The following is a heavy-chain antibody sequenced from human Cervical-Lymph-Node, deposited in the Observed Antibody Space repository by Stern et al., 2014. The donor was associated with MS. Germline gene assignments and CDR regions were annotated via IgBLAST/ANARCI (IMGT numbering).Heavy chain of an antibody. CDR2: INAGNGDT. CDR1: GYTFTKYA. CDR3: ATSTVNAFDI. V-gene: IGHV1-3*01. Sequence: QVQLLQPGAEVKKPGASVKVSCKASGYTFTKYAVHWVRQAPGQRLEWMGWINAGNGDTKYSQKFQGRVTITRDTSASTVYMELSSLRSEDTAVYYCATSTVNAFDIWGQGTVVIVSS. J-gene: IGHJ3*02. D-gene: IGHD4-17*01.